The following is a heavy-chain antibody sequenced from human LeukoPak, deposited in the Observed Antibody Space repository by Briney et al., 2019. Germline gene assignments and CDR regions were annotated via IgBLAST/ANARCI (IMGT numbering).Heavy chain of an antibody. J-gene: IGHJ4*02. D-gene: IGHD2-8*01. CDR2: INPDGTGP. Sequence: GGSLRLTCAASGFTFRNYWMHWARQVPRKGLVWVSRINPDGTGPHYADSVKGRFTISRDNARNILYLQMNSLRVEDTAIYYCVRGTNDWTGIDYWGQGILVTVSS. CDR3: VRGTNDWTGIDY. CDR1: GFTFRNYW. V-gene: IGHV3-74*01.